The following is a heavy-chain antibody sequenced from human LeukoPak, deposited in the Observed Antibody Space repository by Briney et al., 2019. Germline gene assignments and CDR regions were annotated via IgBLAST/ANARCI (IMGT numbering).Heavy chain of an antibody. Sequence: GGSLRLSCAASGFTFSDYYMSWIRQAPGKGLEWVSDISSSDSYTNYADSVKGHFTISRDNAQNSLFLQMSSLRAEDTAIYYCARDLSGSYSDYWGQGTLVTVSS. CDR2: ISSSDSYT. D-gene: IGHD1-26*01. J-gene: IGHJ4*02. CDR3: ARDLSGSYSDY. V-gene: IGHV3-11*05. CDR1: GFTFSDYY.